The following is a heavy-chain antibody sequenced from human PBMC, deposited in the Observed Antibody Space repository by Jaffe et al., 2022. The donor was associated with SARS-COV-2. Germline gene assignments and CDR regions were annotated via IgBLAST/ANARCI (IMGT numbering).Heavy chain of an antibody. CDR3: ARDHTLRFETYYYGMDV. D-gene: IGHD5-12*01. Sequence: QVQLVQSGAEVKKPGSSVKVSCKASGGTFSSYAISWVRQAPGQGLEWMGGIIPIFGTANYAQKFQGRVTITADESTSTAYMELSSLRSEDTAVYYCARDHTLRFETYYYGMDVWGQGTTVTVSS. J-gene: IGHJ6*02. V-gene: IGHV1-69*01. CDR1: GGTFSSYA. CDR2: IIPIFGTA.